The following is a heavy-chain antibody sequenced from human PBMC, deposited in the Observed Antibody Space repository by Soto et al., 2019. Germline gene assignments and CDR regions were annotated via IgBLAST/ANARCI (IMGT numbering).Heavy chain of an antibody. J-gene: IGHJ6*02. Sequence: SLRLSCAASGFTFSSYAMHWVRQAPGKGLEWVAVISYDGSNKYYADSVKGRFTISRDNSKNTLYLQMNSLRAEDTAVYYCARDLDQFDYDYVWGSSPPPPAQYGMDVWGQGTTLTVSS. D-gene: IGHD3-16*01. V-gene: IGHV3-30-3*01. CDR3: ARDLDQFDYDYVWGSSPPPPAQYGMDV. CDR1: GFTFSSYA. CDR2: ISYDGSNK.